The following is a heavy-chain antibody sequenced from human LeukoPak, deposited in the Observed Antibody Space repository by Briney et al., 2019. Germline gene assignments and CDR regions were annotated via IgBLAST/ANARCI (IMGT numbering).Heavy chain of an antibody. J-gene: IGHJ4*02. CDR3: ARGWGITMVRGVISFDY. CDR2: INHSGST. Sequence: SETLSLTCAVYGGSFSGYYWSWIRQPPGKGLEWIGEINHSGSTNYNPSLKSRVTISVDTSKNQISLKLSSVTAADTAVYYCARGWGITMVRGVISFDYWGQGTLVTVSS. D-gene: IGHD3-10*01. CDR1: GGSFSGYY. V-gene: IGHV4-34*01.